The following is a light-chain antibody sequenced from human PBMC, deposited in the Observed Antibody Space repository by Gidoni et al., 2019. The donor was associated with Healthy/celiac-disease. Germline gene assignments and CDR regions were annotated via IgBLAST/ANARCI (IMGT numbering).Light chain of an antibody. J-gene: IGKJ1*01. CDR1: QSVSSN. CDR2: GAS. V-gene: IGKV3-15*01. CDR3: QQYNNWPRT. Sequence: EIVMTQSPATRSVSPGERATLSCRASQSVSSNLAWDQQKPGQAPRLLIYGASTRATGIPARFSGSGSGTEFTLTISSLQSEDFAVYYCQQYNNWPRTFGQGTKVEIK.